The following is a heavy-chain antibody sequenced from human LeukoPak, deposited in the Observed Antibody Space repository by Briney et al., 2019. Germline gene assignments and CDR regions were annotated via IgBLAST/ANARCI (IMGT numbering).Heavy chain of an antibody. Sequence: GGSLRLSCAASGFTFRYSTMNWVRQTPGKGLEWVSYISSSSSTIYYSDSVRGRFTISRDNAKNSLYLQMNSLRAEDTAVYYCARENGLGAYYFDYWGQGILVTVSS. J-gene: IGHJ4*02. D-gene: IGHD3-16*01. CDR3: ARENGLGAYYFDY. V-gene: IGHV3-48*01. CDR2: ISSSSSTI. CDR1: GFTFRYST.